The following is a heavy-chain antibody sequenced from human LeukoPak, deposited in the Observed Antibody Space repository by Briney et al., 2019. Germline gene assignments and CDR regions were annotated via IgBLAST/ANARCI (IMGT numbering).Heavy chain of an antibody. CDR2: IKPDGSDK. CDR3: ARDLYDYVWGSYRSLGIDY. CDR1: GFTFSSSW. J-gene: IGHJ4*02. Sequence: GGSLRLSCAASGFTFSSSWMTWVRQAPGKGLEWVANIKPDGSDKYYVASMKGRFTISRDNAKNSLYLQMNSLRAEDTAVYYCARDLYDYVWGSYRSLGIDYWGQGTLVTVSS. V-gene: IGHV3-7*01. D-gene: IGHD3-16*02.